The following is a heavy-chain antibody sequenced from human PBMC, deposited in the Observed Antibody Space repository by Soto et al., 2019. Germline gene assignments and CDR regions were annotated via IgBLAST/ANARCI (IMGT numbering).Heavy chain of an antibody. V-gene: IGHV4-59*12. CDR2: IHYSGRT. CDR1: NGSISGFY. Sequence: PSETLSLTCSVSNGSISGFYWTWIRQPPGKILEWIGYIHYSGRTDYNPSLTSRATMSVVTSKNQFSLNLKSITAADTAVYYCVRVGVGIGNHFDSWGRGTLVTVSS. D-gene: IGHD1-26*01. J-gene: IGHJ4*02. CDR3: VRVGVGIGNHFDS.